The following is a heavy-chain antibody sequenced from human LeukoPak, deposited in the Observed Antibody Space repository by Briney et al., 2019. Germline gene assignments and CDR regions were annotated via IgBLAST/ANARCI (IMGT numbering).Heavy chain of an antibody. J-gene: IGHJ4*02. CDR2: IKQDGSET. CDR1: GFIFSSYW. D-gene: IGHD1-26*01. V-gene: IGHV3-7*01. CDR3: ARVRQSGSFSRDY. Sequence: SGGSLRLSCAASGFIFSSYWMSWVRQAPGKGLEWVANIKQDGSETYYVDSVKGRFTISRDNAKNSPYLQMNSLRAEDTAVYYCARVRQSGSFSRDYWGQGTLVTVSS.